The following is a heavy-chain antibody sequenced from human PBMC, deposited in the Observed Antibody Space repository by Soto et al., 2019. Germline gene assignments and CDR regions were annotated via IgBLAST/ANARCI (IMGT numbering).Heavy chain of an antibody. CDR3: ARGGSNRFGL. CDR1: GFTFSGHW. CDR2: IKEDGSEK. D-gene: IGHD6-13*01. V-gene: IGHV3-7*04. J-gene: IGHJ4*02. Sequence: EEQLVESGGGLVQPGGSLRVSCAASGFTFSGHWMTWVRQAPGKGLEWVASIKEDGSEKKYVDSAKGRFTISRDNAKKSPYLQMNSLRGDDTAVYYCARGGSNRFGLWGQGTLVTVSS.